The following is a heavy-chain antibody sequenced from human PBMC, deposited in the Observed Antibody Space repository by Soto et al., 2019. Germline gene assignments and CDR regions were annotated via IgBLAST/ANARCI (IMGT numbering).Heavy chain of an antibody. CDR2: IKQDGSEK. CDR3: ARELVVNGAFDI. V-gene: IGHV3-7*03. J-gene: IGHJ3*02. CDR1: GFTFSSYW. D-gene: IGHD2-15*01. Sequence: GGSLRLSCAASGFTFSSYWISWVRQAPGKGLEWVANIKQDGSEKYYVDSVKGRFTISRDNAKNSLYLQMNSLRAEDTAVYYCARELVVNGAFDIWGQGTMVTV.